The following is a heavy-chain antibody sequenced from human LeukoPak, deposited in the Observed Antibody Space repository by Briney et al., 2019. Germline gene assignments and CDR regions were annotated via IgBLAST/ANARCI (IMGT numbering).Heavy chain of an antibody. J-gene: IGHJ3*02. CDR2: IIPIFGTA. Sequence: SVKVSCKASGGTFSSYAISWVRQAPGQGLEWMGGIIPIFGTANYAQKFQGRVTITADESTSTAYMELSSLRSEDTAVYCCARDSPVLLWFGESPDAFDIWGQGTMVTVSS. V-gene: IGHV1-69*01. CDR1: GGTFSSYA. CDR3: ARDSPVLLWFGESPDAFDI. D-gene: IGHD3-10*01.